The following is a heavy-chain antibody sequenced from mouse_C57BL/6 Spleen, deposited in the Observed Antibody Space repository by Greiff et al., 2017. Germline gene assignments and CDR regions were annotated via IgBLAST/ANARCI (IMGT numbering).Heavy chain of an antibody. CDR2: IDPETGGT. V-gene: IGHV1-15*01. CDR3: TRWGTTVVAPLRYFDV. J-gene: IGHJ1*03. Sequence: QVQLKQSGAELVRPGASVTLSCKASGYTFTDYEMHWVKQTPVHGLEWIGAIDPETGGTAYNQKFKGKAILTADKSSSTAYMELRSLTSEDSAVYYCTRWGTTVVAPLRYFDVWGTGTTVTVSS. CDR1: GYTFTDYE. D-gene: IGHD1-1*01.